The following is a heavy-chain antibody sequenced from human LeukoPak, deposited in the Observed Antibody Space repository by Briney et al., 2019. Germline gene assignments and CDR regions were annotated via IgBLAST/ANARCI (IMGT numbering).Heavy chain of an antibody. Sequence: SETLSLTCAVYGGSFSGYYWSWICQPPGKGLEWIGEINHSGSTNYNPSLKSRVTISVDTSKNQFSLKLSSVTAADTAVYYCTRGSLLSLLRYFDQHRYYFDYWGQGTLVTVSS. D-gene: IGHD3-9*01. CDR1: GGSFSGYY. CDR3: TRGSLLSLLRYFDQHRYYFDY. V-gene: IGHV4-34*01. CDR2: INHSGST. J-gene: IGHJ4*02.